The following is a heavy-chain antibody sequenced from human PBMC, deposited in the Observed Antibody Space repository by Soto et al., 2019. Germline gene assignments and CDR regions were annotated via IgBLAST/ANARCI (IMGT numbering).Heavy chain of an antibody. J-gene: IGHJ4*02. CDR3: ARGRFGEISDY. D-gene: IGHD3-10*01. CDR1: RGYISRGDYY. V-gene: IGHV4-30-4*01. Sequence: PSGTLAPSCTISRGYISRGDYYGSWLRQPPGKGLEWIGYIFSSGSTHYNASLKSRLTISVDTSQNQFSLQLTSVTATDTAVYYCARGRFGEISDYWGQGTLVTVSS. CDR2: IFSSGST.